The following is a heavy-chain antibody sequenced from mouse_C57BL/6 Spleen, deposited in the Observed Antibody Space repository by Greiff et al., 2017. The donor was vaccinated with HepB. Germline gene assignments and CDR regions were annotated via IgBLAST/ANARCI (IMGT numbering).Heavy chain of an antibody. Sequence: QVQLQQSGPELVKPGASVKISCKASGYAFSSSWMNWVKQRPGKGLEWIGRIYPGDGDTNYNGKFKGKATLTADKSSSTAYMQLSSLTSEDSAVYFCARRGPFITTVAHYFDYWGQGTTLTVSS. V-gene: IGHV1-82*01. D-gene: IGHD1-1*01. CDR2: IYPGDGDT. CDR3: ARRGPFITTVAHYFDY. CDR1: GYAFSSSW. J-gene: IGHJ2*01.